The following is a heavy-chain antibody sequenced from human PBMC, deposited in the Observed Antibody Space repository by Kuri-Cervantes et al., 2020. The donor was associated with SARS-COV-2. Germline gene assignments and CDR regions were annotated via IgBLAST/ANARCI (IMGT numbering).Heavy chain of an antibody. Sequence: SETLSLTCTVSGGSISSYSWSWIRQPAGKGLEWIGRIYTSGSTNYNPSLKSRVTMSVDTSKNQFSLKLSSVTAADTAVYYCAREGQWLAEFDYWGQGTLVTVSS. V-gene: IGHV4-4*07. J-gene: IGHJ4*02. CDR1: GGSISSYS. CDR2: IYTSGST. CDR3: AREGQWLAEFDY. D-gene: IGHD6-19*01.